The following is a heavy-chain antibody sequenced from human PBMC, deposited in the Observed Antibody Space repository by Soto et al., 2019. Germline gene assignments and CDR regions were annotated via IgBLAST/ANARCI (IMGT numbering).Heavy chain of an antibody. D-gene: IGHD3-10*01. CDR2: ISGGGGST. CDR3: AKAVTLVRGINPYSYGLDV. Sequence: GGSLRLSCAVSGFPFSSYVMTWVRQAPGKGLEWVSVISGGGGSTNYAESVKGRFTISRDNSENTLYPQMNSLRAEDTAVYYCAKAVTLVRGINPYSYGLDVWGQGTTVTVSS. J-gene: IGHJ6*02. CDR1: GFPFSSYV. V-gene: IGHV3-23*01.